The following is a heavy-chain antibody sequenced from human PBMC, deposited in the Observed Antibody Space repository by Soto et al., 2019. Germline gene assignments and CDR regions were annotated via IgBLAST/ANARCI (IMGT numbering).Heavy chain of an antibody. V-gene: IGHV3-23*01. CDR3: AKEQREAVAGTPYYYYGMDV. J-gene: IGHJ6*02. CDR2: IRGSGGST. CDR1: GFTFSSYA. D-gene: IGHD6-19*01. Sequence: EVQLLESGGGLVQPGGSLRLSCAASGFTFSSYAMSWVRQAPGKGLEWVSAIRGSGGSTYYADSVKGRFTISRDNSKNTLYLQMNSLRAEDTAVYYCAKEQREAVAGTPYYYYGMDVWGQGTTVTVSS.